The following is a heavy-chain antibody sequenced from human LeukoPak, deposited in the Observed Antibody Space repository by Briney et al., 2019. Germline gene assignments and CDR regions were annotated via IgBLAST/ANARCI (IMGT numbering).Heavy chain of an antibody. J-gene: IGHJ4*02. D-gene: IGHD1-26*01. Sequence: GASVTVSFKASGYTFTCYYKHWLRLAPAPGLEWMGWINPNSGGTNYARKFQGRVTMTRDPSISTAYMEQSRLRSDDTAVYYCARDYSGSYYTGLPDYWGQGTLVTVSS. CDR1: GYTFTCYY. CDR2: INPNSGGT. V-gene: IGHV1-2*02. CDR3: ARDYSGSYYTGLPDY.